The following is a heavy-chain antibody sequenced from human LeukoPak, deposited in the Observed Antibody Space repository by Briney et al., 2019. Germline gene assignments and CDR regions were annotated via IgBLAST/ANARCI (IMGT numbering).Heavy chain of an antibody. V-gene: IGHV4-59*08. J-gene: IGHJ4*02. CDR3: ARHLHCSTTSYYAFDY. CDR1: GGSISNYY. CDR2: IYYTGST. D-gene: IGHD2-2*01. Sequence: SETLSLTCTVSGGSISNYYWSWIRQPPGKGLEWVGYIYYTGSTNYNPSLKSRVTTSVDTSKNQFSLKLSSVTAADTAIYYCARHLHCSTTSYYAFDYWGQGTLVTVSS.